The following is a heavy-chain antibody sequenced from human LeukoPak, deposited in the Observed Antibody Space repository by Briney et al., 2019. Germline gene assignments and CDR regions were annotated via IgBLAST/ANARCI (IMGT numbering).Heavy chain of an antibody. V-gene: IGHV1-24*01. D-gene: IGHD1/OR15-1a*01. CDR2: VAPEDGET. CDR1: GYTFTEFS. J-gene: IGHJ4*02. Sequence: ASLKISCTVSGYTFTEFSKQWVRQAPGKGLEWMGGVAPEDGETIYAQKFQGRVTMTEDTSTDTAYMELSSLRSEDTAVYYCATVERLNSLFLGYFDYWGQGTLVTVSS. CDR3: ATVERLNSLFLGYFDY.